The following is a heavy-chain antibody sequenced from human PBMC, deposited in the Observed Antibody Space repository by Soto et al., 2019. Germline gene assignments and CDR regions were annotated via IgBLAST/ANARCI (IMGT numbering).Heavy chain of an antibody. CDR1: GGSISSSSYY. CDR2: IYYSGST. CDR3: ARLPRGDFWSGFYYYMDV. V-gene: IGHV4-39*01. Sequence: ASETLSLTCTVSGGSISSSSYYWGWIRQPPGKGLEWIGSIYYSGSTYYNPSLKSRVTISVDTSKNQFSLKLSSVTAADTAVYYCARLPRGDFWSGFYYYMDVWGKGTTVTVSS. J-gene: IGHJ6*03. D-gene: IGHD3-3*01.